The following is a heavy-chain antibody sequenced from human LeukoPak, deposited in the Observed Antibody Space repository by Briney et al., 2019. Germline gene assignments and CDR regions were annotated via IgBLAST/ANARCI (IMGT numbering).Heavy chain of an antibody. CDR1: GYTLTELS. J-gene: IGHJ6*02. CDR3: ARPLWFGEPYGMDV. Sequence: ASVKVSCKVSGYTLTELSMHWVRQAPGKGLEWMGGFDPEDGETIYAQKFQGRVTMTEDTSTDTAYMELSSLRSEDTAVYYCARPLWFGEPYGMDVWGQGTTVTVSS. D-gene: IGHD3-10*01. V-gene: IGHV1-24*01. CDR2: FDPEDGET.